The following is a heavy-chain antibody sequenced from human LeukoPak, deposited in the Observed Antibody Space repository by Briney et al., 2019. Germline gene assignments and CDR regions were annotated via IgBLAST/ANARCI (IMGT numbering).Heavy chain of an antibody. V-gene: IGHV1-69*13. D-gene: IGHD5-18*01. CDR1: GGTFISYA. J-gene: IGHJ4*02. CDR3: ARDPRGYSYGHFDY. CDR2: IIPIFGTA. Sequence: ALVKVSCKASGGTFISYAISWVRQAPGQGLEWMGGIIPIFGTANYAQKFQGRVTITADESTSTAYMELSSLRSEDTAVYYCARDPRGYSYGHFDYWGQGTLVTVSS.